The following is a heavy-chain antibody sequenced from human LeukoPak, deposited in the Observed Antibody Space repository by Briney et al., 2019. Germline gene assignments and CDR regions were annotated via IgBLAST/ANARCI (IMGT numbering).Heavy chain of an antibody. J-gene: IGHJ6*02. CDR1: GGSISSGSYY. Sequence: SETLSLTCTVSGGSISSGSYYWSWIRQPPGKGLEWIGYIYYSGSTNYNPSLKSRVTISVDTSKNQFSLKLSSVTAADTAVYYCARAEGYCSGGSCHQLPSPYYYYGMDVWGQGTTVTVSS. D-gene: IGHD2-15*01. CDR3: ARAEGYCSGGSCHQLPSPYYYYGMDV. CDR2: IYYSGST. V-gene: IGHV4-61*01.